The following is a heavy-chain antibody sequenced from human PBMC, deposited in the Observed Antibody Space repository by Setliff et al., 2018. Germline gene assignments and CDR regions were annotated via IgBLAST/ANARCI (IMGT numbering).Heavy chain of an antibody. CDR1: GGTFSSYA. V-gene: IGHV1-69*06. CDR3: ASQGKLELRRWWFDP. CDR2: IIPIFGTA. Sequence: GASVKVSCKASGGTFSSYAISWVRQAPGQGLEWMGRIIPIFGTANYAQKFQGRVTITADKSTSTAYMELSSLRSEDTAVYYCASQGKLELRRWWFDPWGQGTLVTVSS. J-gene: IGHJ5*02. D-gene: IGHD1-7*01.